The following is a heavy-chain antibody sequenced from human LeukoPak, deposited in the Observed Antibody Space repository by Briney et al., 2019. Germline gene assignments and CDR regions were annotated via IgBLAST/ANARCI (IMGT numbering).Heavy chain of an antibody. V-gene: IGHV4-30-4*01. D-gene: IGHD5-12*01. CDR3: ASEGSSGYVDY. CDR2: IYYSGST. CDR1: GGSISSGDYY. Sequence: SETLSLTCTVSGGSISSGDYYWSWIRQPPGKGLEWIGYIYYSGSTHYNPSLKSRVTISVDTSKNQFSLKLSSVTAADTAVYYCASEGSSGYVDYWGQGTLVTVSS. J-gene: IGHJ4*02.